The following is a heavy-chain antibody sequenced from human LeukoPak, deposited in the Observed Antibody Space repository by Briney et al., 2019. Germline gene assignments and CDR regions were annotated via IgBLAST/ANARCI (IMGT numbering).Heavy chain of an antibody. V-gene: IGHV4-61*01. CDR3: ARTTEAHSWRTRYYDYYMDV. Sequence: SETLSLTCTVSGYSLSSGYYWGWIRQPPGKGLEWIGYIYYSGSTNYNPSLKSRVTISVDTSKNQFSLKLSSVTAADTAVYYCARTTEAHSWRTRYYDYYMDVWGKGTTVTVSS. CDR1: GYSLSSGYY. J-gene: IGHJ6*03. D-gene: IGHD6-13*01. CDR2: IYYSGST.